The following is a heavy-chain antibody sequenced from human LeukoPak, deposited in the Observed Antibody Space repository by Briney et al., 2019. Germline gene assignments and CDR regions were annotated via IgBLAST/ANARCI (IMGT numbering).Heavy chain of an antibody. J-gene: IGHJ4*02. D-gene: IGHD3-3*01. V-gene: IGHV3-23*01. CDR3: ARRYDFWDY. CDR1: GFTFNSYD. Sequence: GGSLRLSCAASGFTFNSYDMTWVRQAPGKGLEWVSVISVGGGSTAYANSVKGRFTISRDDSKNTLHLQMDSLRADDTAVYYCARRYDFWDYWGQGTLVTVSS. CDR2: ISVGGGST.